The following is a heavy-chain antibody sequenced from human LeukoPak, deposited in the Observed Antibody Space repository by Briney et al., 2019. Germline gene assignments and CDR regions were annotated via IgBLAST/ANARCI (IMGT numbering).Heavy chain of an antibody. J-gene: IGHJ4*02. D-gene: IGHD6-19*01. CDR3: TTGWVAGSYYFDY. V-gene: IGHV3-15*01. CDR2: IKSKTDGGTT. CDR1: GLTFSNAW. Sequence: TGGSLRLSCVVSGLTFSNAWMNWARQAPGKGLEWVGRIKSKTDGGTTDYAAPVKGRFTISRDDAKNTLYLQINSLKTEDTAVYYCTTGWVAGSYYFDYWGQGTLVTVSS.